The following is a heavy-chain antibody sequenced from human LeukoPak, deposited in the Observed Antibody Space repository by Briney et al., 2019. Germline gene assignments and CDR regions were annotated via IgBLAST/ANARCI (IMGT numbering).Heavy chain of an antibody. D-gene: IGHD6-19*01. V-gene: IGHV3-23*01. CDR2: ISGSGGST. CDR1: GFTFSSYG. Sequence: GGTLRLSCAASGFTFSSYGMSWVRQAPGKGLEWVSAISGSGGSTYYADSVKGRFTISRDNSKNTLYLQMNSLRAEDTAVYYCAKISGSGWEFDLWGQGTLVTVSS. CDR3: AKISGSGWEFDL. J-gene: IGHJ4*02.